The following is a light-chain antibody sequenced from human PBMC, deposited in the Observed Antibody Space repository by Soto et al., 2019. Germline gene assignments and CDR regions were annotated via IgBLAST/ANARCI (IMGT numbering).Light chain of an antibody. Sequence: EIVMTQSPATLSVSPGERATLSCRASQSISSNLAWYQQKPGQAPRLLIYDASTRATGFPARFSGSGSGTEFTLTISSLLSEDFGVYYCQQYNNWPRTFGGGTKVDIK. V-gene: IGKV3-15*01. J-gene: IGKJ4*01. CDR2: DAS. CDR3: QQYNNWPRT. CDR1: QSISSN.